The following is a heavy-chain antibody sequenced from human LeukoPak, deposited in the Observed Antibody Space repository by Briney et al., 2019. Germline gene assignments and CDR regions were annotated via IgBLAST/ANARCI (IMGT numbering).Heavy chain of an antibody. J-gene: IGHJ4*02. CDR2: ISDSGQSP. D-gene: IGHD2-2*01. CDR1: GFTFRNYA. Sequence: GGSLRLSCEASGFTFRNYAMNWVRQSPGKGLEYVSGISDSGQSPYYAASVRGRFTISRDNSNNTLYLQMNSLRAEDTAVYYCAKAGRATAAADYWGQGTLVTVSS. V-gene: IGHV3-23*01. CDR3: AKAGRATAAADY.